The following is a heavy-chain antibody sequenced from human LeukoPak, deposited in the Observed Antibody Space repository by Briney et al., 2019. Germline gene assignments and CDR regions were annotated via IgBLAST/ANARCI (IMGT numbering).Heavy chain of an antibody. CDR2: IYYSGST. V-gene: IGHV4-59*01. CDR3: ARDKWSGFDY. CDR1: GGSISSYY. D-gene: IGHD3-3*01. Sequence: SETLSLICTVSGGSISSYYWSWIRQPPGKGLEWIGYIYYSGSTNYSPSLKSRVTISVDTSKSQFSLKLSSVTAADTAVYYCARDKWSGFDYWGQGTLVTVSS. J-gene: IGHJ4*02.